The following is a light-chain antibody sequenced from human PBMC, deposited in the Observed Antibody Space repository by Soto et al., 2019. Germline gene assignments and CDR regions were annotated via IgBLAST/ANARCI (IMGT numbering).Light chain of an antibody. CDR3: ATWDDRLTAWV. CDR2: YND. J-gene: IGLJ3*02. CDR1: NSNIGSNA. Sequence: QSGLTQSPSVSGAPRQSVNISCSGNNSNIGSNAVHWYQQLPGKAPKLLMYYNDMLPSGVSDRFSGSKSGTSASLAISGLQSEDEGDYYCATWDDRLTAWVFGGGTKVTVL. V-gene: IGLV1-36*01.